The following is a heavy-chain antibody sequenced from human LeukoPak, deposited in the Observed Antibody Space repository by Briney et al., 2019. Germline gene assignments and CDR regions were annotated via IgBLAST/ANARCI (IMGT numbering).Heavy chain of an antibody. D-gene: IGHD3-9*01. V-gene: IGHV3-30*18. CDR1: GFTFSSYG. CDR2: ISYDGSNK. Sequence: GRSLRLSCAAFGFTFSSYGMHWVRQAPGEGLEWVAVISYDGSNKYYADSVKGRFAISRDNSKNTVYLQMNSLRAEDTAVYYCAKGGYDISTGYYKESWFDPWGQGALVTVSS. J-gene: IGHJ5*02. CDR3: AKGGYDISTGYYKESWFDP.